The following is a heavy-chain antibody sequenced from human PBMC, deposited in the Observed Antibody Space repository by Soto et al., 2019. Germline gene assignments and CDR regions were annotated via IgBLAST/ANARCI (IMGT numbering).Heavy chain of an antibody. Sequence: SETLSLTCTVSGGSVSSGSYYWSWIRQPPGKGLEWIGYIYYSGSTNYNPSLKSRVTISVDTSKNQFSLKLSSVTAADTAVYYCATGKRPHFFDYWGQVTLVTVSS. CDR2: IYYSGST. V-gene: IGHV4-61*01. D-gene: IGHD1-1*01. CDR3: ATGKRPHFFDY. CDR1: GGSVSSGSYY. J-gene: IGHJ4*02.